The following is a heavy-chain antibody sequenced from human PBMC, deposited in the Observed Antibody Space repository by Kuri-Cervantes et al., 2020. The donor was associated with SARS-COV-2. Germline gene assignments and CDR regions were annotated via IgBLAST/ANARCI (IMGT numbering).Heavy chain of an antibody. Sequence: GGSLRLSCAASGFTFDGYTMHWVRQAPGKGLEWVSHISWDGGSIYYADSVKGRFTISRENAKNSLYLQMNSLRAEDTAVYYCARGPYYYGSGNGGFDYWGQGTLVTVSS. J-gene: IGHJ4*02. CDR2: ISWDGGSI. V-gene: IGHV3-43*01. D-gene: IGHD3-10*01. CDR1: GFTFDGYT. CDR3: ARGPYYYGSGNGGFDY.